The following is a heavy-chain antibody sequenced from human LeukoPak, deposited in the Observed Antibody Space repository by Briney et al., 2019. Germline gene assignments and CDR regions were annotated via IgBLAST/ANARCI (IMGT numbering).Heavy chain of an antibody. CDR3: ARSESEGAFDI. CDR1: GFTFDDYA. CDR2: ISWNSGSI. Sequence: GGSLRLSCAASGFTFDDYAMHWVRQAPGKGLEWVSGISWNSGSIGYADSVKGRFTISRDNAKNSLYLQMNSLRAEDTALYYCARSESEGAFDIWGQGTMVTVSS. J-gene: IGHJ3*02. V-gene: IGHV3-9*01.